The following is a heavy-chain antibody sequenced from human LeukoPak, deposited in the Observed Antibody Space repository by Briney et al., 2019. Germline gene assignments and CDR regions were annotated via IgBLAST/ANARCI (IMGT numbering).Heavy chain of an antibody. D-gene: IGHD4-17*01. J-gene: IGHJ4*02. Sequence: PGGSLRLSCAASGFTVSSNYMSWVRQAPGKGLEWVSVIYSGGSTYYANSVKGRFTISRDNSKNTLYLQMNSLRAEDTAVYYCAKTAGATVIYYFDYWGQGTLVTVSS. CDR2: IYSGGST. CDR3: AKTAGATVIYYFDY. CDR1: GFTVSSNY. V-gene: IGHV3-53*01.